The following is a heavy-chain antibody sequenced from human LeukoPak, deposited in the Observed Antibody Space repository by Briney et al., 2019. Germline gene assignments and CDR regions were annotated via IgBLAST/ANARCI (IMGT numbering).Heavy chain of an antibody. Sequence: GGSLRLSCAASGFTVSSNYMSWVRQAPGKGLEWVAVIWYDGSNKYYADSVKGRFTISRDNSKNTLYLQMNSLRAEDTAVYYCARDEDAFDIWGQGTMVTVSS. CDR3: ARDEDAFDI. V-gene: IGHV3-33*08. J-gene: IGHJ3*02. CDR2: IWYDGSNK. CDR1: GFTVSSNY.